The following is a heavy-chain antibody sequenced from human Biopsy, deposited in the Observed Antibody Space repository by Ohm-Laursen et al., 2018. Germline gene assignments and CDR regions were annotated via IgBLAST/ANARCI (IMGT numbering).Heavy chain of an antibody. CDR3: ARVLYYDSSGYFLDH. CDR2: IYWNEKK. V-gene: IGHV2-5*01. D-gene: IGHD3-22*01. CDR1: GFSLTTPGVG. J-gene: IGHJ4*02. Sequence: TQTLTLTCIFSGFSLTTPGVGVGWIRQPPGKALEWLALIYWNEKKRFRPSLRDRLTIIKDTSKNQVVLTVTNVDPVDKATYYCARVLYYDSSGYFLDHWGQETLVTVSS.